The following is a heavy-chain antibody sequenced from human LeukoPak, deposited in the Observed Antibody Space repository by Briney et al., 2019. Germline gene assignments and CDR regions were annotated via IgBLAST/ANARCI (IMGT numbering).Heavy chain of an antibody. J-gene: IGHJ5*02. Sequence: GGSLRLSCAASGFTFSAYTLNWVRQAPGKGLEWVSSISSSSSYIYYADSVKGRFTISRDNSKNTLYLQMNYLRAEDTAVYYCAKDPTSVGGRHDWLLDSWGQGTLVTVSS. D-gene: IGHD3-9*01. CDR2: ISSSSSYI. V-gene: IGHV3-21*04. CDR3: AKDPTSVGGRHDWLLDS. CDR1: GFTFSAYT.